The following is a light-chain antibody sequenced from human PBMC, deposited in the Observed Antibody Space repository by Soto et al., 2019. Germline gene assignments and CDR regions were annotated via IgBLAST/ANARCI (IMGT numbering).Light chain of an antibody. Sequence: DMQMTKSPSSLYASVQDRVTITCRASQSISSYLNWYQQKPWKAPKLLIYAASSLQSGVPSRLSGRGSWTDFTLTISSLQPDDFATYDCKQSYSTPYTSGQRTKLEIK. V-gene: IGKV1-39*01. J-gene: IGKJ2*01. CDR3: KQSYSTPYT. CDR2: AAS. CDR1: QSISSY.